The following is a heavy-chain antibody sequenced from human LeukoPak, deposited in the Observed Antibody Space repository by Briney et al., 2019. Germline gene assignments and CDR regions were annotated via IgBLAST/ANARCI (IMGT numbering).Heavy chain of an antibody. V-gene: IGHV4-4*02. D-gene: IGHD3-22*01. Sequence: SETLSLTCDVSGGSISSSNWWSWVRQPPGKGLEWIGEIYHSGSTNYNPSLKSRVTISVDTSKNQFSLKLSSVTAADTAVYYCARDRYYYDSSGYLFDYWGQGTLVTVSS. J-gene: IGHJ4*02. CDR1: GGSISSSNW. CDR3: ARDRYYYDSSGYLFDY. CDR2: IYHSGST.